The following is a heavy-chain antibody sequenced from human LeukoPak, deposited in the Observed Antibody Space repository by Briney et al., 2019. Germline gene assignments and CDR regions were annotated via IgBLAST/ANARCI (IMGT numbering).Heavy chain of an antibody. Sequence: SETLSLTCAVYGGSFSGYYWSWIRQPPGKGLEWIGYIYYSGSTNYNPSLKSRVTISVDTSKNQFSLKLSSVTAADTAVYYCVRDRGYSSLDYWGQGTLVTVSS. CDR1: GGSFSGYY. J-gene: IGHJ4*02. CDR2: IYYSGST. D-gene: IGHD5-18*01. V-gene: IGHV4-59*01. CDR3: VRDRGYSSLDY.